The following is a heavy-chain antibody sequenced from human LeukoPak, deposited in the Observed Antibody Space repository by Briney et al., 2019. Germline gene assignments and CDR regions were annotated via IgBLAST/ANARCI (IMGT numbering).Heavy chain of an antibody. V-gene: IGHV2-5*02. Sequence: VSGPTLVNPTQTLTLTCTFSGFSLSTSGVGVGWIRQPPGKALEWLALIYWDDDKRYSPSLKSGLTITKDTSKNQVVLTMTNMDPVDTATYYCAHAYNTVRMGPPFDYWGQGTLVTVSS. CDR1: GFSLSTSGVG. CDR2: IYWDDDK. J-gene: IGHJ4*02. D-gene: IGHD4-17*01. CDR3: AHAYNTVRMGPPFDY.